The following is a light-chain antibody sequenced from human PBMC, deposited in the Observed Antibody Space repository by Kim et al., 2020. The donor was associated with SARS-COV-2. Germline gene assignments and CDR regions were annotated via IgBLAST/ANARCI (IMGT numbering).Light chain of an antibody. CDR2: RAS. Sequence: EIVLTQSPAPLSVSPGERATLSCRASQSVSDKLNWYQQKPGQAPRLLIYRASARAAGVPAGFSGSGSGTDFTLTISSLQSEDSAVYYCQQHNDWPYTFGQGTKLEI. J-gene: IGKJ2*01. CDR1: QSVSDK. V-gene: IGKV3-15*01. CDR3: QQHNDWPYT.